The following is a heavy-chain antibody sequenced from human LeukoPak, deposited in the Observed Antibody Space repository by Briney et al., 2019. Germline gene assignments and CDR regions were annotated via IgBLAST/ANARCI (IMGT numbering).Heavy chain of an antibody. CDR3: ARLTVTTSVCFDY. Sequence: GGSLRLSCAASGFTFSSYWMSWVRQAPGKGLEWVANIKQDGSEKYYVDSVKGRFTISRDNAKNSLYLQMNSLRAEDTAAYYCARLTVTTSVCFDYWGQGTLVTVSS. CDR2: IKQDGSEK. CDR1: GFTFSSYW. V-gene: IGHV3-7*01. J-gene: IGHJ4*02. D-gene: IGHD4-17*01.